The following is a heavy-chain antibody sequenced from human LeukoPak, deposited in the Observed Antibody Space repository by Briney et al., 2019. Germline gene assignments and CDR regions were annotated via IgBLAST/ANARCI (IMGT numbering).Heavy chain of an antibody. Sequence: PSETLSLTCTVSDGSMNNFHWIWIRQPPGKGLEWIGYIYYSGSTNYNPSLKSRVTISVDTSKNQFSLRLSSVTAADTAVYYCARTTAVFFWFGPWGQGALVTVSS. D-gene: IGHD3-3*01. CDR3: ARTTAVFFWFGP. CDR1: DGSMNNFH. J-gene: IGHJ5*02. V-gene: IGHV4-59*01. CDR2: IYYSGST.